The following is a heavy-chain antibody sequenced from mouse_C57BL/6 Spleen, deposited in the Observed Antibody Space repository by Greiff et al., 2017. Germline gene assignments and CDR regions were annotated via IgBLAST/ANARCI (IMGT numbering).Heavy chain of an antibody. J-gene: IGHJ3*01. Sequence: QVQLQQSGAELARPGASVKLSCTASGYTFTSYGISWVKQRTGQGLEWIGGIYPRSGNTYYNEKFKGKATLTAAKSSSTAYMELRSLTSEDSAVYFCARRPPEGGVAYWGQGTLVTVSA. CDR1: GYTFTSYG. CDR2: IYPRSGNT. V-gene: IGHV1-81*01. CDR3: ARRPPEGGVAY.